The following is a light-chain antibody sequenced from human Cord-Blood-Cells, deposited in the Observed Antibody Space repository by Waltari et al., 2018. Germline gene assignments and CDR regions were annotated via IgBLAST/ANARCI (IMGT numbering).Light chain of an antibody. Sequence: QSVLTQPPSVSGAPGQRVTISCTGSSSNIGAGYDVHWYQQLPGTAPKLLIYGNGNRPAGVPDRVSGSKSGTSAPLAITGLQAEDEADYYCQSYDSSLSGSVFGGGTKLTVL. CDR1: SSNIGAGYD. V-gene: IGLV1-40*01. J-gene: IGLJ2*01. CDR2: GNG. CDR3: QSYDSSLSGSV.